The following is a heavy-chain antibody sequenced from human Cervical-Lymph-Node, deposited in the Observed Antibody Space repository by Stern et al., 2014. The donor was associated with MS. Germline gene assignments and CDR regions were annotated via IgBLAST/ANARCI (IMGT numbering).Heavy chain of an antibody. CDR1: GYTFTRYA. V-gene: IGHV1-18*01. Sequence: QVQLVQSGAEVKKPGASVKVSCKASGYTFTRYAINWVRQAPGQGLEWMGWIRPYNGKTTYAQRFQGRVTMTTDTSTSTAYMEVRSLRSDDTAVFFCARMGSGHDYWGQGTLVTVSS. CDR2: IRPYNGKT. J-gene: IGHJ4*02. D-gene: IGHD1-14*01. CDR3: ARMGSGHDY.